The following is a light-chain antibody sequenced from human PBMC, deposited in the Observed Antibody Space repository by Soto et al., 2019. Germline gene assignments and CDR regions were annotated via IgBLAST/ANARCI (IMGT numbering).Light chain of an antibody. Sequence: DIQMTQSPSTLSASVGDRVTITCRASQSSSSWLAWYQQKPGKAPKLLIYKASSLDSGVPSRFSGSGSGTEFTLTISSLQPDDFATSYCQQYNSYSPITFGPGTKVDIK. J-gene: IGKJ3*01. CDR1: QSSSSW. CDR2: KAS. CDR3: QQYNSYSPIT. V-gene: IGKV1-5*03.